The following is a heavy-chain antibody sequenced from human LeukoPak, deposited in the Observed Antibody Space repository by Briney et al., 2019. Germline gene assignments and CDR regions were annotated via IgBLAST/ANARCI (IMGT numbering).Heavy chain of an antibody. CDR2: IYSGGST. J-gene: IGHJ3*02. V-gene: IGHV4-59*01. Sequence: PSETLSLTCSVSGGSMTTYYWNWIRQTPGKGLQWMGYIYSGGSTTYNPSLKSRVTISVDTSKNQFSLKLTSVTAADTAVYYCAKSNGYGLVDIWGQGTMVTVSS. CDR3: AKSNGYGLVDI. D-gene: IGHD3-10*01. CDR1: GGSMTTYY.